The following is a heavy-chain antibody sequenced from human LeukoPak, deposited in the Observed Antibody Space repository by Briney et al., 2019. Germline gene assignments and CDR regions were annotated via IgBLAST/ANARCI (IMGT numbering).Heavy chain of an antibody. CDR1: GYTFTSYY. CDR2: INPSGGST. J-gene: IGHJ4*02. D-gene: IGHD6-19*01. CDR3: ARDRKLSSGWSEFDY. Sequence: ASVKVSCKASGYTFTSYYMHWVRQAPGQGLEWRGLINPSGGSTSYAQKFQGRVTMTRDTSTSTVYMELSGLRSEDTAVYYCARDRKLSSGWSEFDYWGQGTLVTVSS. V-gene: IGHV1-46*01.